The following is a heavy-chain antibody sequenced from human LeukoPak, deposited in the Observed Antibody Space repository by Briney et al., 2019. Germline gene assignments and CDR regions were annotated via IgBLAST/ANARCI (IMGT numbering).Heavy chain of an antibody. CDR2: INQDGSEK. V-gene: IGHV3-7*01. D-gene: IGHD6-19*01. CDR3: AREYKQWLATGWFNP. CDR1: GFTFSTFW. Sequence: GGSLRLSCAASGFTFSTFWMSWVRRAPGKGLEWVANINQDGSEKYYVDSVKGRFTISRDNAKNSLYLQMNSLRAEDTAVYYCAREYKQWLATGWFNPWGQGTLVTVSS. J-gene: IGHJ5*02.